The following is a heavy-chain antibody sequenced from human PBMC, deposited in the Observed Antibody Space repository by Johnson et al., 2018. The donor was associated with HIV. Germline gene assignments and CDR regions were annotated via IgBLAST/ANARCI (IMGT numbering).Heavy chain of an antibody. V-gene: IGHV3-11*04. D-gene: IGHD2-8*02. CDR3: ARSPICTGGVCWRSAFDI. CDR2: ITGSGTTI. Sequence: QVQLVESGGGLVKPGGSLRLSCAASGFTFSDYYMNWIRQAPGKGLEWVSYITGSGTTIYYADSVRGRFTISRDNAKNSLYLQMHRLRAEDTAVYYCARSPICTGGVCWRSAFDIWGQGTMVTVSS. CDR1: GFTFSDYY. J-gene: IGHJ3*02.